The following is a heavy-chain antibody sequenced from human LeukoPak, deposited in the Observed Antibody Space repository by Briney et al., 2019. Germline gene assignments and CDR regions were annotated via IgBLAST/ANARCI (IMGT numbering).Heavy chain of an antibody. D-gene: IGHD5-12*01. J-gene: IGHJ4*02. Sequence: SETLSLTCTVSGGSISNYYWSWIRQPAGKGLEWIGRIYTSGGTNYNPSLKSRVTMSVDTSKNQFSLKLSSVTAADTAVYYCAREDIVATIFDYWGQGTLVTVSS. CDR2: IYTSGGT. CDR3: AREDIVATIFDY. CDR1: GGSISNYY. V-gene: IGHV4-4*07.